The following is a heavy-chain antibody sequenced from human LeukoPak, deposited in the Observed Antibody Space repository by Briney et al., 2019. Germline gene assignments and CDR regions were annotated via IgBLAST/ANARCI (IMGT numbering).Heavy chain of an antibody. CDR2: ISGSGGST. V-gene: IGHV3-23*01. CDR3: AKEWDYYDSSGYYMNWFDP. D-gene: IGHD3-22*01. CDR1: GFTFSSYA. Sequence: GGSLRLSCAASGFTFSSYAMSWVRQAPGKGLEWVSAISGSGGSTYYADSVKGRFTISRDNSKNTLYLQMNSLRAEDTAVYYCAKEWDYYDSSGYYMNWFDPWGQGTLVTVSS. J-gene: IGHJ5*02.